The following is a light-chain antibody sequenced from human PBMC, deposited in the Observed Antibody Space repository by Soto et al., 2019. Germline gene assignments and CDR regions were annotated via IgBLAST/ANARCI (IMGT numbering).Light chain of an antibody. CDR1: QSISSW. CDR3: QQYNSSPWT. J-gene: IGKJ2*02. V-gene: IGKV1-5*03. Sequence: DIQMTQYPSTLSASVGDIVTITCRASQSISSWLAWYQQKPGKAPKLLIYKASSLESGVPSRFSGSGSGTEFTLTISSLQPDDFATYYCQQYNSSPWTFGQGTKLEIK. CDR2: KAS.